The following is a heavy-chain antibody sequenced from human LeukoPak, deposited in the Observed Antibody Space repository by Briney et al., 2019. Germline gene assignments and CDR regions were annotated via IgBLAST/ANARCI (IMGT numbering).Heavy chain of an antibody. CDR2: ITYSGRT. Sequence: SETLSLTCTVSGGSISSYYWTWIRQPPGKGLEWIGYITYSGRTDYNPSLKSRVTISEDTSKNQFILKLSSVTAADTAVYYCARHLGGSYSPDYYYYMDVWGKGTTVTVSS. V-gene: IGHV4-59*08. CDR1: GGSISSYY. D-gene: IGHD1-26*01. CDR3: ARHLGGSYSPDYYYYMDV. J-gene: IGHJ6*03.